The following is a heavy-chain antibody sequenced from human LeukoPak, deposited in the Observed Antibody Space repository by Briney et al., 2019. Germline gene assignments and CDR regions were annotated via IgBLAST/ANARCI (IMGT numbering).Heavy chain of an antibody. D-gene: IGHD1-14*01. CDR1: GFTFSSSA. Sequence: GGSLRLSCAASGFTFSSSAMSWVRQAPGKGLEWVSAISNNGGYTYYADSVQGRFTISRDNSKNTLYLQMNSLRAEDTAVYYCARGNPGDYWGQGTLVTVSS. CDR2: ISNNGGYT. CDR3: ARGNPGDY. J-gene: IGHJ4*02. V-gene: IGHV3-23*01.